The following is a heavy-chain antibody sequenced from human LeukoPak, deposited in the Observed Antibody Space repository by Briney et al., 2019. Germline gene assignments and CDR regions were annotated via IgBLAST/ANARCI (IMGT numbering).Heavy chain of an antibody. D-gene: IGHD5-24*01. CDR3: ARDHLELATIDFDY. CDR2: IIPILGIA. Sequence: GASVKVSCKASGGTFSSSAISWVRQAPGQGLEWMGRIIPILGIANYAQTFQGRVTITADKTTSTAYMELSSLRSEDTAVYYCARDHLELATIDFDYWGQGTLVTVSS. J-gene: IGHJ4*02. V-gene: IGHV1-69*04. CDR1: GGTFSSSA.